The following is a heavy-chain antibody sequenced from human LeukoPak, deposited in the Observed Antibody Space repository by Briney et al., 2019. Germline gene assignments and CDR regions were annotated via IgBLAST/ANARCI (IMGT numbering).Heavy chain of an antibody. J-gene: IGHJ4*02. CDR3: AKAIYSGYASRFDY. CDR1: GFTFSSYW. CDR2: IKSDGSST. D-gene: IGHD5-12*01. V-gene: IGHV3-74*01. Sequence: TGGSLRLSCAASGFTFSSYWMHWVRQAPGKGLVWVSRIKSDGSSTYYADSVKGRFTISRDNSKNTLYLQMNSLRAEDTAVYYCAKAIYSGYASRFDYWGQGTLVTVSS.